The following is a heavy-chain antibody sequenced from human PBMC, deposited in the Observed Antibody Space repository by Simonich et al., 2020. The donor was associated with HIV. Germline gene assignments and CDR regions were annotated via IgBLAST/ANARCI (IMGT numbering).Heavy chain of an antibody. CDR1: GYSISSGYY. V-gene: IGHV4-38-2*01. D-gene: IGHD4-17*01. CDR3: YGDYGEYYFDH. CDR2: IYLSGRT. J-gene: IGHJ4*02. Sequence: QVQLQESGPGLVKPSETLSLTCAVSGYSISSGYYWGWIRQPPGKGLEWIGSIYLSGRTYYNPSLKSRVTISVDTSKNQFSLKMSSLTAADTAVYYCYGDYGEYYFDHWGQGTLVTVSS.